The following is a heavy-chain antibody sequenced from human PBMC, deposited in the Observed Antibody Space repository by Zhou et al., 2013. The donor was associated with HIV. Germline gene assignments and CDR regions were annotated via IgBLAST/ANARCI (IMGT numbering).Heavy chain of an antibody. J-gene: IGHJ4*02. CDR3: AREGPEYSSLRGYFDY. V-gene: IGHV1-69*05. Sequence: QVQLVQSGAEVKKPGSSVKVSCKASGGTFSSYAISWVRQAPGQGLEWMGGIIPIFGTANYAQKFQGRVTITTDESTSTAYMELSSLRSEDTAVYYCAREGPEYSSLRGYFDYWGQGTLVTVSS. CDR1: GGTFSSYA. CDR2: IIPIFGTA. D-gene: IGHD6-6*01.